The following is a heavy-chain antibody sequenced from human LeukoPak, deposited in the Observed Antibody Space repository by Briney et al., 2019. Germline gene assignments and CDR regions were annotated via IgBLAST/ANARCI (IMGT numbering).Heavy chain of an antibody. CDR1: GYTFTGYC. D-gene: IGHD3-22*01. CDR3: ARGYYDSSGYLIY. J-gene: IGHJ4*02. V-gene: IGHV1-69*13. Sequence: SVKVSCKASGYTFTGYCMHWVRQAPGQGLEWMGGIIPIFGTANYAQKFQGRVTITADESTSTAYMELSSLRSEDTAVYYCARGYYDSSGYLIYWGQGTLVTVSS. CDR2: IIPIFGTA.